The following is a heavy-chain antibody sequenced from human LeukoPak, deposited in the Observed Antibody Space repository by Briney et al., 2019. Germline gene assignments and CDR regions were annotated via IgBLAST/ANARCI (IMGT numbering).Heavy chain of an antibody. D-gene: IGHD6-13*01. Sequence: ASVKVSCKASGYTFTSYDINWVRQATGQGLEWMGWMNPNSGNTGYAQKFQGRVTMTRNTSISTAYMELSSLRSEDTAVYYCAGSYSSSSSPYNWFDPWGQGTLVTVSS. CDR1: GYTFTSYD. CDR2: MNPNSGNT. CDR3: AGSYSSSSSPYNWFDP. V-gene: IGHV1-8*01. J-gene: IGHJ5*02.